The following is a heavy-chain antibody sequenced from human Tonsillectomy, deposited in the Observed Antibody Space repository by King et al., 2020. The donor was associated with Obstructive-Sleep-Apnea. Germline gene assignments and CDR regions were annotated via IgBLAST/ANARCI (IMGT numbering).Heavy chain of an antibody. D-gene: IGHD3-22*01. CDR1: GYRFTSYW. Sequence: VQLVESGAEVKKPGESLKISCKGSGYRFTSYWSGWVRQMPGKGLEWMGIIYPGDSDTRYSPSFQGQVTISADKSISTAYLQWSSLKASDTATYYCARREDYYDSSGYKGGGDYWGQGTLVTVSS. J-gene: IGHJ4*02. CDR3: ARREDYYDSSGYKGGGDY. V-gene: IGHV5-51*01. CDR2: IYPGDSDT.